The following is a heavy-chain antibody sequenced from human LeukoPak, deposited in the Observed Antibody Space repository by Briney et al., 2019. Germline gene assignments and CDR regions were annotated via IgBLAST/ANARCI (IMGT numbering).Heavy chain of an antibody. CDR1: GYTFTSYD. CDR3: ARGLRYYYDSDSADY. V-gene: IGHV1-8*03. CDR2: MNPNSGNT. J-gene: IGHJ4*02. D-gene: IGHD3-22*01. Sequence: ASVKVSCKASGYTFTSYDINWVRQATGQGLEWMGWMNPNSGNTGYAQKFQGRVTISRNTSISTAYMELSSLRSEDTAVYYCARGLRYYYDSDSADYWGQGTLVTVSS.